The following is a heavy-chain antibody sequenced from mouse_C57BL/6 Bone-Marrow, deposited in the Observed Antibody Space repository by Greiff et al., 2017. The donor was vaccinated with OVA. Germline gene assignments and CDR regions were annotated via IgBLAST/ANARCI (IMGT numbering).Heavy chain of an antibody. Sequence: EVKLQESGGGLVKPGGSLKLSCAASGFTFSSYAMSWVRQTPEKRLEWVATISDGGSYTYYPDNVKGRFTISRDNAKNNLYLQMSHLKSEDTAMYYCARVAQTANYSDYWGQGTTLTVSS. CDR3: ARVAQTANYSDY. CDR2: ISDGGSYT. J-gene: IGHJ2*01. D-gene: IGHD6-1*02. V-gene: IGHV5-4*03. CDR1: GFTFSSYA.